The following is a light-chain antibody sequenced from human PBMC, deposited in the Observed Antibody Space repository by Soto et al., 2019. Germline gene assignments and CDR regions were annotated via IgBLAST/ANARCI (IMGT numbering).Light chain of an antibody. J-gene: IGLJ3*02. V-gene: IGLV1-51*01. CDR3: GAWDSSLIAGV. Sequence: QSVLTQPPSVSAAPGQKVTISCSGGSSNIDSHYVYWYQQFPGGAPKLLIYDNIKRAPGIPDRFSGARSGASATLGITGLQTGDEAVYYCGAWDSSLIAGVFGGGTQLTVL. CDR2: DNI. CDR1: SSNIDSHY.